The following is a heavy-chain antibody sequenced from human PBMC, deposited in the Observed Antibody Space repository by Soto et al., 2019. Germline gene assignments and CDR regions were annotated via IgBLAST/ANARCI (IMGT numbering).Heavy chain of an antibody. D-gene: IGHD1-26*01. Sequence: GGSLRLSCAASGFTFSSYAMSWVRQAPGKGLEWVSAISGSGGSTYYADSVKDRFTISRDNSKNTLYLQMNSLRAEDTAVYYCAKVQRKKWELHGMDVWGQGTTVTVSS. J-gene: IGHJ6*02. V-gene: IGHV3-23*01. CDR2: ISGSGGST. CDR3: AKVQRKKWELHGMDV. CDR1: GFTFSSYA.